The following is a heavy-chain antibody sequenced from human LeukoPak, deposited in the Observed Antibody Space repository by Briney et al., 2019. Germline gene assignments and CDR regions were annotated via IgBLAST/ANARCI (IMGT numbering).Heavy chain of an antibody. J-gene: IGHJ5*02. CDR3: AREASSRFNWFDP. V-gene: IGHV3-53*01. Sequence: GGSLRLSCAASGFTFSSYGMHWVRQAPGKGLEWVSVIYSGGSTYYADSVKGRFTISRDNSKNTLYLQMNSLRAEDTAVYYCAREASSRFNWFDPWGQGTLVTVSS. CDR1: GFTFSSYG. CDR2: IYSGGST. D-gene: IGHD6-13*01.